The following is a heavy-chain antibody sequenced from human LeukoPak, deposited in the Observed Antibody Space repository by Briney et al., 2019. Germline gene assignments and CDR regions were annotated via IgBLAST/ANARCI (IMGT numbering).Heavy chain of an antibody. D-gene: IGHD6-13*01. CDR2: VSSSSTYI. J-gene: IGHJ3*02. V-gene: IGHV3-21*01. CDR3: ARDKSGAAAVYAFDI. CDR1: EFTVSTYS. Sequence: GGSLRVSCAASEFTVSTYSMKWVRQGPGKGLEWVSSVSSSSTYIYYADSVKGRFTISRDNAKNSLYLQMNSLRAEDTAVYYCARDKSGAAAVYAFDIWGQGTMVTVSS.